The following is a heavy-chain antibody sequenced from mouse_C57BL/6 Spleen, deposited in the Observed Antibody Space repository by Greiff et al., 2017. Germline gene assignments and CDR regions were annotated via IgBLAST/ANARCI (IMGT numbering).Heavy chain of an antibody. Sequence: EVKLVESGGGLVKPGGSLSLSCAASGFTFTDYYMSWVRQPPGQALEWLGFIRNKATGYTTEYSASVKGRFTISRDNSQRILYLQMNARRAEDSATDYCASSRGYRSWFAYWGQGTLVTVSA. J-gene: IGHJ3*01. CDR3: ASSRGYRSWFAY. CDR1: GFTFTDYY. CDR2: IRNKATGYTT. V-gene: IGHV7-3*01. D-gene: IGHD5-1-1*01.